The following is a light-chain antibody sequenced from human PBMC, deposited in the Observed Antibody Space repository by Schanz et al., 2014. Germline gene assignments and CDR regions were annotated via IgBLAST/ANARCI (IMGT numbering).Light chain of an antibody. CDR3: CSYAGSSSLWV. V-gene: IGLV2-23*01. CDR2: DAS. Sequence: QSALTQPASVSGSPGQSITISCTGTSSDVGSYNLVSWYQQHPGKAPKLMIYDASNRPSGVSGRFSGSKSGNTASLTISGLQAEDEADYHCCSYAGSSSLWVFGGGTKLTVL. CDR1: SSDVGSYNL. J-gene: IGLJ3*02.